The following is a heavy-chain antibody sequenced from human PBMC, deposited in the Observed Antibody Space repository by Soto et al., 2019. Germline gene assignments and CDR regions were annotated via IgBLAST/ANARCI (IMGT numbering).Heavy chain of an antibody. Sequence: QVQRVQYGAEVKKPGASVKVSCKASGYTFTNYAMHWVRQAPGQRPEWMGWINAGNGNTKFSQRFQGRVTITSDTSVNIVYMELSILTSEDTAVYYCAIACFCSTASCSEAFDILGKWRMVTVSS. CDR2: INAGNGNT. V-gene: IGHV1-3*01. J-gene: IGHJ3*02. D-gene: IGHD2-2*01. CDR3: AIACFCSTASCSEAFDI. CDR1: GYTFTNYA.